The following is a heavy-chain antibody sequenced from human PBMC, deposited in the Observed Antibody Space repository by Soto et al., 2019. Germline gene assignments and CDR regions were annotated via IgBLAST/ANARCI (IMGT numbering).Heavy chain of an antibody. CDR1: SGSISSSNW. CDR3: ARVGWDDILTGYYTLDAFDI. D-gene: IGHD3-9*01. V-gene: IGHV4-4*02. Sequence: QLQLQESGPGLVKPSGTLSLTCAVSSGSISSSNWWSWVRQPPGKGLEWIGEIYHSGSTNYNPSLKSRVSLSVDKSKDQSSLKLSSVTVADTGVYYCARVGWDDILTGYYTLDAFDIWGQGTMVTVSS. CDR2: IYHSGST. J-gene: IGHJ3*02.